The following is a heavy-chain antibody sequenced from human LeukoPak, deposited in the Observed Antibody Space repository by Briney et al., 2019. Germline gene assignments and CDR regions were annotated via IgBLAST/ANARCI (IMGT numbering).Heavy chain of an antibody. CDR1: GVSINSYY. J-gene: IGHJ4*02. Sequence: NPSETLSLTCTVSGVSINSYYWSWLGQPAGKGLEGLGRIYTSGSTNYNPSLKSRVTMSVDTSKNEFSLKLSSVTAAGAAVYYCARGCSSTSCHSFDYWGQGNLVTVSS. CDR3: ARGCSSTSCHSFDY. D-gene: IGHD2-2*01. CDR2: IYTSGST. V-gene: IGHV4-4*07.